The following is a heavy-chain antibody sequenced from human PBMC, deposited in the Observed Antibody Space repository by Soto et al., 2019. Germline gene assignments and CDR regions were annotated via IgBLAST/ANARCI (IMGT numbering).Heavy chain of an antibody. CDR2: INHSGST. D-gene: IGHD1-26*01. V-gene: IGHV4-34*01. CDR3: AGVPGAYYYYYGMDV. J-gene: IGHJ6*02. CDR1: GGSFSGYY. Sequence: QVQLQQWGAGLLKPSETLSLTCAVYGGSFSGYYWSWIRQPPGKGLEWIGEINHSGSTNYNPSLKSRVTISVDTSKNHFSLRLSSVTAADTAVFYCAGVPGAYYYYYGMDVWGQGTTVTVSS.